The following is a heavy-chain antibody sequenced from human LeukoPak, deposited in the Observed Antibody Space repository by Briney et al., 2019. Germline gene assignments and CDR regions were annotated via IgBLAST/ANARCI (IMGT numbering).Heavy chain of an antibody. Sequence: SETLSLTCTVSGGSINSYYWSWIRQPAGKGLEWIGRIYSSGSTNYNPSLQSRITMSVDTSKNQLALKLNSVTAADTAVYYCARAANWLVPWYMDVWGKGTTVTVSS. V-gene: IGHV4-4*07. D-gene: IGHD6-19*01. J-gene: IGHJ6*03. CDR2: IYSSGST. CDR3: ARAANWLVPWYMDV. CDR1: GGSINSYY.